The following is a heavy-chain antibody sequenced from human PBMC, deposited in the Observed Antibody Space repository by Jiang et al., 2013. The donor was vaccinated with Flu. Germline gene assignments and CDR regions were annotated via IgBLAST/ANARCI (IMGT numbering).Heavy chain of an antibody. D-gene: IGHD4-23*01. V-gene: IGHV1-3*01. CDR2: INAGNGNT. CDR3: ARLGTTVVTTSFRYFDY. CDR1: GYTFTSYA. Sequence: GAEVKKPGASVKVSCKASGYTFTSYAMHWVRQAPGQRLEWMGWINAGNGNTKYSQKFQGRVTITRDTSASTAYMELSSLRSEDTAVYYCARLGTTVVTTSFRYFDYWGQGTLVTVSS. J-gene: IGHJ4*02.